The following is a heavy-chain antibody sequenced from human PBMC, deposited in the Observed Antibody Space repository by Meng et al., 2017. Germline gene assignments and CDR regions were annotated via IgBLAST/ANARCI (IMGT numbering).Heavy chain of an antibody. D-gene: IGHD6-19*01. Sequence: HSPPKGSGPPLVKPTQTLPLPCTFPGYSLRAIVVGVGWTRQPPGKSLEWLALIYWDDDTRYSPSLKSRLTITKDTSKNQVVLTMTNMDPVDTATYYCAHRTVGYSSGWEFDYWGQGTLVTVSS. CDR1: GYSLRAIVVG. V-gene: IGHV2-5*02. CDR2: IYWDDDT. CDR3: AHRTVGYSSGWEFDY. J-gene: IGHJ4*02.